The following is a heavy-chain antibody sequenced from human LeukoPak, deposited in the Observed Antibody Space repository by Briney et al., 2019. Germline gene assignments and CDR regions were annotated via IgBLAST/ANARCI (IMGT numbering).Heavy chain of an antibody. V-gene: IGHV3-21*01. J-gene: IGHJ4*02. D-gene: IGHD3-22*01. Sequence: GGSLRLSCAASGFTFSGYSMNWVRQAPGKGLEWVSSISSSSSYIYYADSVKGRFTISRDNGKNSLYLQMNSLRAEDTAVYYCARALHNDSSGYLSGCFDYWGQGTLVTVSS. CDR3: ARALHNDSSGYLSGCFDY. CDR1: GFTFSGYS. CDR2: ISSSSSYI.